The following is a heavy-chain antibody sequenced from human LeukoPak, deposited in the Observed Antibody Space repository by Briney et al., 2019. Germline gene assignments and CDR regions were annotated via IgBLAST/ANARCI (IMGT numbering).Heavy chain of an antibody. V-gene: IGHV4-39*01. J-gene: IGHJ4*02. CDR3: ATPDGSGYYYLY. CDR1: GGSISSSSYY. CDR2: IYYSGST. Sequence: SETLSLTCTVSGGSISSSSYYWGWIRQPPGKGLEWIGSIYYSGSTYYNPSLKSRVTISVDTSKNQFSLKLTSVTAADTAVYYCATPDGSGYYYLYWGQGTLVTVSS. D-gene: IGHD3-22*01.